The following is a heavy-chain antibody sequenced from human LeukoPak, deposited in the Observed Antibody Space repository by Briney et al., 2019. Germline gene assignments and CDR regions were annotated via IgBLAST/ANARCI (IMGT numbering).Heavy chain of an antibody. V-gene: IGHV1-2*02. Sequence: ASVKVSCKASGYTFTDYYIHWVRQAPGQGLEWMGWINPNSGGTNYAQKFQGRVSMTRDTSISTAYMELSRLRSDDTAVYFCARVGAPRPHYYYYYMDVWGKGTTVTVSS. D-gene: IGHD3-3*01. CDR2: INPNSGGT. CDR3: ARVGAPRPHYYYYYMDV. J-gene: IGHJ6*03. CDR1: GYTFTDYY.